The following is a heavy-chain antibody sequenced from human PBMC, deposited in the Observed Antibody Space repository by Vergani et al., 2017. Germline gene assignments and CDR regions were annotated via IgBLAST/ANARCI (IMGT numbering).Heavy chain of an antibody. CDR2: ISGSGGST. D-gene: IGHD4-17*01. CDR1: GFTFSSYA. CDR3: AKDRYGDYPADDY. Sequence: EVKLVESGGVVVQPGGSLRLSCAASGFTFSSYAMSWVRQAPGKGLEWVSAISGSGGSTYYADSVKGRFTISRDNSKNTLYLQMNSLRAEDTAVYYCAKDRYGDYPADDYWGQGTLVTVSS. J-gene: IGHJ4*02. V-gene: IGHV3-23*04.